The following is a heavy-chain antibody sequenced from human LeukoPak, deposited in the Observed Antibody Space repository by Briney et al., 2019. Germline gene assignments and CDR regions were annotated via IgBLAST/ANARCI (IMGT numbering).Heavy chain of an antibody. CDR1: GFTFTSYA. V-gene: IGHV3-23*01. CDR3: VYCSSSSCYKTGNYFDS. J-gene: IGHJ4*02. Sequence: GGSLRPSCAASGFTFTSYAKSWVRQAPGKGLEWVSAISGSGVNTYYADSVKGRFTISGDNSKNTVYLQMNSLRAEDTALYYCVYCSSSSCYKTGNYFDSWGQGTPVTVSS. D-gene: IGHD2-2*02. CDR2: ISGSGVNT.